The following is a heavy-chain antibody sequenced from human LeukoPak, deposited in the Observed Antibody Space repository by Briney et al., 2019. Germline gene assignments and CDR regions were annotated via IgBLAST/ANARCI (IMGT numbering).Heavy chain of an antibody. CDR2: IYTSGST. J-gene: IGHJ4*02. Sequence: SETLSLTCTVSGGSISSGSYYWSWIRQPAGKGLKWIGRIYTSGSTNYNPSLKSRVTISVDTSKNQFSLKLSSVTAADTAVYYCARDLWGSGWYRYFDYWGQGTLVTVSS. CDR1: GGSISSGSYY. CDR3: ARDLWGSGWYRYFDY. V-gene: IGHV4-61*02. D-gene: IGHD6-19*01.